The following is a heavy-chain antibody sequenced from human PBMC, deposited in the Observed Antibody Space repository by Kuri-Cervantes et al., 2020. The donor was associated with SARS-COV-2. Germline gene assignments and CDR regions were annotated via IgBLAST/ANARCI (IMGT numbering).Heavy chain of an antibody. D-gene: IGHD3-22*01. V-gene: IGHV1-69*10. CDR1: GGTFSSYA. Sequence: SVKVSCKASGGTFSSYAISWVRQAPGQGLEWMGGIIPILGIANYAQKFQGRVTITADKSTSTAYMELSSLRSENTAVYYCARDYYDSSGYYSGMDVWGQGTTVNGYS. J-gene: IGHJ6*02. CDR3: ARDYYDSSGYYSGMDV. CDR2: IIPILGIA.